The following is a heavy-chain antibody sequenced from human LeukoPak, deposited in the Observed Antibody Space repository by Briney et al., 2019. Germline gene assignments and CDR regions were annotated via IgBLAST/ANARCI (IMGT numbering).Heavy chain of an antibody. CDR3: ARDPPRSYSSGWYSGYFDY. CDR2: ISGSGAST. Sequence: GGSLRLSCAASGVTFSSYAMSWVRQAPGKGLEWVSVISGSGASTYYADSVKGRFTISRDNSKNTLYLQMNSLRAEDTAVYYCARDPPRSYSSGWYSGYFDYWGQGTLVTVSS. V-gene: IGHV3-23*01. D-gene: IGHD6-19*01. CDR1: GVTFSSYA. J-gene: IGHJ4*02.